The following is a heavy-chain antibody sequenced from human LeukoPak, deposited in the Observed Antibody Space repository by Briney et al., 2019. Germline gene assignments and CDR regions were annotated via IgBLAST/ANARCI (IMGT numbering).Heavy chain of an antibody. J-gene: IGHJ4*02. Sequence: GGSLRLSCAASGFTFSSYSMNWVRQAPGKGLEWVSGINWNGGSTGYADSVKGRFTISRVNAKNSLYLQMNSLRAEDTALYYCARGTLKAAATDFDYWGQGTLVTVSS. V-gene: IGHV3-20*04. CDR2: INWNGGST. CDR1: GFTFSSYS. CDR3: ARGTLKAAATDFDY. D-gene: IGHD6-13*01.